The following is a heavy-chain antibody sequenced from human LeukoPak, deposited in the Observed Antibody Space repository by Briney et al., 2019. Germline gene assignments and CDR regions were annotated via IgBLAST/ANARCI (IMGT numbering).Heavy chain of an antibody. CDR2: ISAYNGNT. CDR1: GYIFTSYG. D-gene: IGHD6-19*01. CDR3: ARVQEYSSGWSLNRDYYYYMDV. V-gene: IGHV1-18*01. J-gene: IGHJ6*03. Sequence: GASVKVSCKASGYIFTSYGISWVRQAPGQGLEWMGWISAYNGNTNYAQKLQGRVTMTTDTSTSTAYMELRSLRSDDTAVYYCARVQEYSSGWSLNRDYYYYMDVRGKGTTVTVSS.